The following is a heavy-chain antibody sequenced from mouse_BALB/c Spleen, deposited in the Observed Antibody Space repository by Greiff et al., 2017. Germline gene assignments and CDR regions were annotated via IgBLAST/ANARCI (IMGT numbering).Heavy chain of an antibody. D-gene: IGHD2-3*01. Sequence: EVKLMESGGDLVKPGGSLKLSCAASGFTFSSYGMSWVRQTPDKRLEWVATISSGGSYTYYPDSVKGRFTISRDNAKNTLYLQMSSLKSEDTAMYYCARLDGYYFDYWGKGTTLTVSS. CDR1: GFTFSSYG. J-gene: IGHJ2*01. CDR3: ARLDGYYFDY. V-gene: IGHV5-6*01. CDR2: ISSGGSYT.